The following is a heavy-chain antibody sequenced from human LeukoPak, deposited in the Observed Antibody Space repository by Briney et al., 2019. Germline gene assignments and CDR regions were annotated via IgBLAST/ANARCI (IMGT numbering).Heavy chain of an antibody. J-gene: IGHJ4*02. D-gene: IGHD2-2*01. CDR1: GYRFSNFC. Sequence: GASVKVSFTSSGYRFSNFCSNWVRRAPGQGLGWMGWISGNSDNPNYGQKFQGRVTLTTESSTSTDYMEVRNLRSDDTAVYYCARDRSSTVDYSGQGTLVTVSS. V-gene: IGHV1-18*01. CDR3: ARDRSSTVDY. CDR2: ISGNSDNP.